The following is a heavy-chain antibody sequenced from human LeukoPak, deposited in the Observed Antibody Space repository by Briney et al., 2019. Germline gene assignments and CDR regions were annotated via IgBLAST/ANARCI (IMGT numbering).Heavy chain of an antibody. Sequence: GGSLRLSCAASGFTFNSYEMNWVRQAPGKGLEWVSYIGSSGSTIYYADSVKGRFTISRDNSKNTLYLQMNSLRAEDTAVYYCAKDGRCSSTSCSDAFDIWGQGTMVTVSS. CDR1: GFTFNSYE. CDR2: IGSSGSTI. CDR3: AKDGRCSSTSCSDAFDI. J-gene: IGHJ3*02. D-gene: IGHD2-2*01. V-gene: IGHV3-48*03.